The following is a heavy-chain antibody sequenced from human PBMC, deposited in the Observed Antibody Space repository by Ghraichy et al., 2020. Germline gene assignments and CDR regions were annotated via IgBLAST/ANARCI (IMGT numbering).Heavy chain of an antibody. V-gene: IGHV3-23*01. CDR1: GFTFSSYA. J-gene: IGHJ6*02. D-gene: IGHD4-17*01. Sequence: LSHTCAASGFTFSSYAMSWVRQAPGKGLEWGSGISGSGGNTYYADSVKGRFTISRDSTKNTRYLQMNSLRAEDTAVYYCAKETTVTQPSYYYAMDVWGQGTTVTVSS. CDR3: AKETTVTQPSYYYAMDV. CDR2: ISGSGGNT.